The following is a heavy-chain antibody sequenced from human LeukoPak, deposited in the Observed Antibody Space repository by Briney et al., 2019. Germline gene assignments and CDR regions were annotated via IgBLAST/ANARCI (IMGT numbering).Heavy chain of an antibody. V-gene: IGHV3-23*01. CDR2: ISGSGGST. D-gene: IGHD6-13*01. Sequence: PGGSLRLSCAASGFSISAYWMTWVRQAPGKGLEWVSAISGSGGSTYYADSVEGRFTISRDNSKNTLYLQMNSLRAEDTAVYYCAKDLSFLIAAADYWGQGTLVTVSS. CDR1: GFSISAYW. J-gene: IGHJ4*02. CDR3: AKDLSFLIAAADY.